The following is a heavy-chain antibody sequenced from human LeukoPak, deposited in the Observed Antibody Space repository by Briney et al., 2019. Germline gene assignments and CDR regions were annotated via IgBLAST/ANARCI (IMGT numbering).Heavy chain of an antibody. CDR2: INHSGDT. Sequence: PSETLSLTCAVYGGSLRGYYWSWVRKPPGKGLEWIGEINHSGDTNYNPSLKSRVTMSVDTSKSQFSLKLTSVTAADTAMYYCASPTGEATRWGQGTLVTVSS. V-gene: IGHV4-34*01. CDR1: GGSLRGYY. D-gene: IGHD7-27*01. CDR3: ASPTGEATR. J-gene: IGHJ4*02.